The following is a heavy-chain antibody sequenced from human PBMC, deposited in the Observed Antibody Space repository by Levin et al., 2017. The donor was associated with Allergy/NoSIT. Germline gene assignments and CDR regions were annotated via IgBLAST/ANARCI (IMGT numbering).Heavy chain of an antibody. Sequence: GGSLRLSCAASGFTFSSYAMHWVRQAPGKGLEWVAVISYDGSNKYYADSVKGRFTISRDNSKNTLYLQMNSLRAEDTAVYYCARSPLRIAVAGTYYYYGMDVWGQGTTVTVSS. CDR3: ARSPLRIAVAGTYYYYGMDV. V-gene: IGHV3-30-3*01. CDR1: GFTFSSYA. D-gene: IGHD6-19*01. J-gene: IGHJ6*02. CDR2: ISYDGSNK.